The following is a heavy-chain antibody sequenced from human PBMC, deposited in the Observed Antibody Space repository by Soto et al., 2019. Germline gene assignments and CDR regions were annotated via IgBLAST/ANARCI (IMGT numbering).Heavy chain of an antibody. CDR2: IYWDDDT. J-gene: IGHJ4*02. CDR1: GFSLSSTGVG. Sequence: QITLKESGPTLVKPTQTLTLTCTFSGFSLSSTGVGVGWVRQPPGKALAWLALIYWDDDTFYSQSLKSRITITKDTSKNQVVLTMTNLDPVDTATYYCAHCGPEGSFDHWGQGTLVTVSS. V-gene: IGHV2-5*02. CDR3: AHCGPEGSFDH.